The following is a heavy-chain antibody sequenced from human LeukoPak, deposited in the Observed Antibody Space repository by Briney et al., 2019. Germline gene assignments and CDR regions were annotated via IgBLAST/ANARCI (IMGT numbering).Heavy chain of an antibody. CDR2: IYHSGST. V-gene: IGHV4-38-2*02. CDR3: ARNYYDSSGYYYFYLDY. D-gene: IGHD3-22*01. J-gene: IGHJ4*02. Sequence: SETLSLTCTVSNDSISSGYYWGWIRQPPGKGLEWIGSIYHSGSTYYNPSLKSRVTISVDTSKNQFSLKLSSVTAADTAVYYCARNYYDSSGYYYFYLDYWGQGTLVTVSS. CDR1: NDSISSGYY.